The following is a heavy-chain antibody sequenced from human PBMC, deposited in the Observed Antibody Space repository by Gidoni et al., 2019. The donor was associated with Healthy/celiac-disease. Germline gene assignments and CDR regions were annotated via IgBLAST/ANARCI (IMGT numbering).Heavy chain of an antibody. V-gene: IGHV3-30*18. CDR2: ISYDGSNK. CDR1: GFTFSSYG. Sequence: QVQLLESGGGVVQPGRSLRLSCAASGFTFSSYGMHWVRQAPGKGLEWVAVISYDGSNKYYADSVKGRFTISRDNSKNTLYLQMNSLRAEDTAVYYCAKDDADGGNTYWYFDLWGRGTLVTVSS. D-gene: IGHD2-15*01. J-gene: IGHJ2*01. CDR3: AKDDADGGNTYWYFDL.